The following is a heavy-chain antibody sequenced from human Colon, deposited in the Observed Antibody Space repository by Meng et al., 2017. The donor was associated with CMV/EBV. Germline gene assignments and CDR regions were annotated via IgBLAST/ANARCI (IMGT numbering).Heavy chain of an antibody. CDR3: ARDSPHAWD. CDR1: GFPVSSKY. D-gene: IGHD3-16*01. V-gene: IGHV3-53*01. J-gene: IGHJ4*02. Sequence: LVESGGALVRPGGARGLSCAASGFPVSSKYMSWVRQAPGKGLEWVSVIYIDDSTYYADSVEGRFTISRDNSRNTVYLQMNSLRAEDTAVYYCARDSPHAWDWGQGTLVTVSS. CDR2: IYIDDST.